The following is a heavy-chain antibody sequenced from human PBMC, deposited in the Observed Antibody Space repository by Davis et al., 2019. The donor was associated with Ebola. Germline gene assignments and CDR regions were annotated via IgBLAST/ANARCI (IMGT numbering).Heavy chain of an antibody. CDR3: AREHFDI. Sequence: MPGGSLRLSCAVYGESFSGYYWNWIRQSPGKGLEWTGEINHSGTTNYNPSLNNRVTISLDTSKNQFSLKLTSVTAADTALYYCAREHFDIWGQGTMVTVSS. CDR1: GESFSGYY. J-gene: IGHJ3*02. CDR2: INHSGTT. V-gene: IGHV4-34*01.